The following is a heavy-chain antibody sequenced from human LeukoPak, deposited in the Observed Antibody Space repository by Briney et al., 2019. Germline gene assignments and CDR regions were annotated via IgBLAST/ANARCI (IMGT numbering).Heavy chain of an antibody. D-gene: IGHD3-22*01. CDR1: GGSFSGYY. CDR3: ARGSGDSSGYYVFDY. Sequence: PSETLSLTCAVYGGSFSGYYWSWIRQPPGKGLEWIGEINHSGSTNYNPSLESRVTISVDTSKNQFSLKLSSVTAADTAVYYCARGSGDSSGYYVFDYWGQGTLVTVSS. CDR2: INHSGST. J-gene: IGHJ4*02. V-gene: IGHV4-34*01.